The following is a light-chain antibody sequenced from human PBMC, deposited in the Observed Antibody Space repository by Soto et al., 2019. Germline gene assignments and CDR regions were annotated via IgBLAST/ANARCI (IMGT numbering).Light chain of an antibody. V-gene: IGLV1-44*01. Sequence: QSVLTQPPSASGTPGQRVTISCSGSSSNIGSNTVNWYQQLPGTAPKLLIYSNNYRPSGVPDRFSGSKSGTSASLAISGLQSEHEADYYCAAWDDSLNGVVFGGGTKLTVL. CDR1: SSNIGSNT. J-gene: IGLJ2*01. CDR2: SNN. CDR3: AAWDDSLNGVV.